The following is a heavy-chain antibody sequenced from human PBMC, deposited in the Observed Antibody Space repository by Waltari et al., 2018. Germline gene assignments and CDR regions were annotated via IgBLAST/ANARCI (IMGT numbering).Heavy chain of an antibody. V-gene: IGHV4-31*03. CDR1: GGSISSGAYY. J-gene: IGHJ3*02. Sequence: QVQLQESGPGPVKPSQTLSLSCTVSGGSISSGAYYWPWIRQHPGKGLEWIGFIYDSETPYYNPALKSRVSISLDTSKNQFSLRLSSVTAADTAVYYCARDRGHCDSISCTDALDIWGQGTMVTVSS. CDR3: ARDRGHCDSISCTDALDI. CDR2: IYDSETP. D-gene: IGHD2-21*01.